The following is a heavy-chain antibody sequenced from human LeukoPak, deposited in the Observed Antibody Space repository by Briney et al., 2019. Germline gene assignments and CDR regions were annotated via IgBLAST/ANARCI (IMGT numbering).Heavy chain of an antibody. CDR2: IHYSGST. D-gene: IGHD3-22*01. J-gene: IGHJ4*02. V-gene: IGHV4-59*01. CDR1: GGSISSYY. Sequence: SETLSLTCTVSGGSISSYYWSWIRQPPGKGLEWIGYIHYSGSTNYNPSLKSRVTISVDTSKNQFSLKLSSVTAADTAVYYCARGWGRSGYFGYWGQGTLVTVSS. CDR3: ARGWGRSGYFGY.